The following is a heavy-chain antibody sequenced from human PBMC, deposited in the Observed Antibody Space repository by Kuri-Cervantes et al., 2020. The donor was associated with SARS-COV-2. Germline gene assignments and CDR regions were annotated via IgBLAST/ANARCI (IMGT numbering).Heavy chain of an antibody. J-gene: IGHJ4*02. CDR2: IRYDGSNK. CDR1: GFTFSSYG. CDR3: ARGSSGSYPLDY. D-gene: IGHD1-26*01. V-gene: IGHV3-30*02. Sequence: GGSLRLSCAASGFTFSSYGMHWVRQAPGKGLEWVAFIRYDGSNKYYADSAKGRFTISRDNSKNTLYLQMNSLRAEDTAVYYCARGSSGSYPLDYWGQGTLVTVSS.